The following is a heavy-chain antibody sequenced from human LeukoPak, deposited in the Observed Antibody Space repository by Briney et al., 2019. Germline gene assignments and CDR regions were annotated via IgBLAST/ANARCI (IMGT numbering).Heavy chain of an antibody. CDR3: ATAGDTYYYDSSGYYPDAFGI. CDR1: GGSISSYY. V-gene: IGHV4-59*12. Sequence: PSETLSLTCTVSGGSISSYYWSWIRQPPGKGLEWIGYIYYSGSTNYNPSLKSRVTISVDTSKNQFSLKLSSVTAADTAVYYCATAGDTYYYDSSGYYPDAFGIWGQGTMVTVSS. J-gene: IGHJ3*02. D-gene: IGHD3-22*01. CDR2: IYYSGST.